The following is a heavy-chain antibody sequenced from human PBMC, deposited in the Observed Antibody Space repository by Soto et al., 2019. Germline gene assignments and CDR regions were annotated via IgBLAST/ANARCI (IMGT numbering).Heavy chain of an antibody. CDR1: VFTFSSYG. V-gene: IGHV3-30*18. Sequence: PGGSLRLPCAASVFTFSSYGMHWVRQAPGKGLEWVAVISYDGSNKYYADSVKGRFTISRDNSKNTLYLQMNSLRAEDTAVYYCAKPRDGYKIPFDYWGQGTMVTVSS. CDR3: AKPRDGYKIPFDY. J-gene: IGHJ4*02. D-gene: IGHD5-12*01. CDR2: ISYDGSNK.